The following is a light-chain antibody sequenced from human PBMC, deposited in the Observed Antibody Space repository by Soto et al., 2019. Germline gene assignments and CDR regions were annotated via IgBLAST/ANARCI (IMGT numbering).Light chain of an antibody. V-gene: IGLV1-44*01. J-gene: IGLJ3*02. CDR3: EAWDDSLTGWV. CDR2: SNN. CDR1: SSNIGSNT. Sequence: QSVLTQPPSASGTPGQRVTISCSGSSSNIGSNTVNWYQQLPGPAPKLLIYSNNQRPSGVPDRFSGSKSGTSASLAISGLQSEDEADYYCEAWDDSLTGWVFGGGTKLTVL.